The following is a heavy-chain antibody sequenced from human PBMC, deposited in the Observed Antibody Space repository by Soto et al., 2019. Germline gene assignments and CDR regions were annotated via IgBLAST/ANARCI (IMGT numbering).Heavy chain of an antibody. CDR3: ARDTPSSGWFDY. J-gene: IGHJ4*02. Sequence: SVKVSCKASGDTFSSYAISWVRQAPGQGLEWMGGIIPIFGTANYAQKFQGRVTFTADESTSTAYMELSSLRPEDTAVYYCARDTPSSGWFDYWGQGTLVTVSS. CDR1: GDTFSSYA. D-gene: IGHD6-19*01. CDR2: IIPIFGTA. V-gene: IGHV1-69*13.